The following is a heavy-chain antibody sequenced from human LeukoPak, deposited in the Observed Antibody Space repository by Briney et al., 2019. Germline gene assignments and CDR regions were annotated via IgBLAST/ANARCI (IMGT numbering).Heavy chain of an antibody. CDR3: ARVTFGASGLFDY. CDR1: GFTFSDYY. Sequence: GGSLRLSCAASGFTFSDYYMSRIRQAPGKGLEWVSYISSSGSTIYYADSVKGRFTISRDNAKNSLYLQMISLRAEDTAVYYCARVTFGASGLFDYWGQGTLVTVSS. D-gene: IGHD3-10*01. CDR2: ISSSGSTI. V-gene: IGHV3-11*04. J-gene: IGHJ4*02.